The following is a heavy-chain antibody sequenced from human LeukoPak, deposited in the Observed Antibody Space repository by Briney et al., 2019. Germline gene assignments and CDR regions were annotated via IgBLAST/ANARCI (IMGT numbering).Heavy chain of an antibody. CDR3: ARVRFYDTTGYSTPYYLDY. CDR2: THYSGTG. CDR1: GGPIIASY. Sequence: PSETLSLTCAVSGGPIIASYWNWIRQPPGKGLEWIGYTHYSGTGNYNPSLKSRVTISIDTSKNRFSLRLTSVTAADTAVYYCARVRFYDTTGYSTPYYLDYWGQGALVTVSS. V-gene: IGHV4-59*01. J-gene: IGHJ4*02. D-gene: IGHD3-22*01.